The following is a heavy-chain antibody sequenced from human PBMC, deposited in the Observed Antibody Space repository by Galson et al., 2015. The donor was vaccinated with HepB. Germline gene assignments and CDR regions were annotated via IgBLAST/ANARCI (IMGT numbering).Heavy chain of an antibody. V-gene: IGHV3-11*06. D-gene: IGHD6-13*01. CDR2: ISSSSSYT. Sequence: SLRLSCAASGFTFSDYYMSWIRQAPGKGLEWVSYISSSSSYTNYADSVKGRFTISRDNAKNSLYLRMNSLRAEDTAVYYCARDALPGYSSSWPTIYYYGMDVWGQGTTVTVSS. CDR3: ARDALPGYSSSWPTIYYYGMDV. CDR1: GFTFSDYY. J-gene: IGHJ6*02.